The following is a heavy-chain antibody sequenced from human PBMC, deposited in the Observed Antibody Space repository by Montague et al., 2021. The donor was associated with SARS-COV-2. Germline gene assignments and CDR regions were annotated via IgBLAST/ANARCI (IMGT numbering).Heavy chain of an antibody. CDR2: IYYSGST. Sequence: SETLSLTCSVSGGSLSSFYWSWIRQPPGKGLEYIGYIYYSGSTNFSPSLNSRVTISLDTSKNQFSLNLRSVTTADTAVYYCARVAELGVFSVYYYVLDVWGQGTTVTVSS. V-gene: IGHV4-59*01. CDR1: GGSLSSFY. CDR3: ARVAELGVFSVYYYVLDV. J-gene: IGHJ6*02. D-gene: IGHD5/OR15-5a*01.